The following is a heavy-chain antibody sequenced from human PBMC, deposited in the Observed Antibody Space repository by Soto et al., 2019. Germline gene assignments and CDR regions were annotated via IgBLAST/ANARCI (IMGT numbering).Heavy chain of an antibody. J-gene: IGHJ6*04. D-gene: IGHD2-2*01. CDR3: ARADCSSTSCYSKDYYYGMDV. V-gene: IGHV1-8*01. CDR2: MNPNSGNT. Sequence: SLHVSCKSRRYAFTRYDRNWVPQATGQGLELMGCMNPNSGNTGYAQKFQGRVTMTRNTSISTAYMELSSLRSEDTAVYYCARADCSSTSCYSKDYYYGMDVWGKGTKVIVS. CDR1: RYAFTRYD.